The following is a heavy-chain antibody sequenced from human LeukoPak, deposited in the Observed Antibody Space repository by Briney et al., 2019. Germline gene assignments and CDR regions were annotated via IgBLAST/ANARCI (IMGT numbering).Heavy chain of an antibody. J-gene: IGHJ4*02. D-gene: IGHD3-9*01. Sequence: GGSLRLSCVASGLSVSSNYMSWGRQAPGKGLEWVSVIYRDGSSYYAESVKGRFTISRDNSKNTLYIQMNSLRAEDTAVYYCARSFYDILIGYYQYFDYWGQGTLVTVSS. CDR1: GLSVSSNY. V-gene: IGHV3-66*01. CDR2: IYRDGSS. CDR3: ARSFYDILIGYYQYFDY.